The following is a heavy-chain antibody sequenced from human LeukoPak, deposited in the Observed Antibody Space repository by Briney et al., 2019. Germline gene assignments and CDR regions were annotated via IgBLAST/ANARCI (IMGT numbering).Heavy chain of an antibody. Sequence: GASVKVFCNASGYTYTGQYMQWARQAPGQGFEWMGRLTSNCGSTNCAGTIQGREIMTRDTFTRTAYMGPSRLRSDDTAVYYCARVSSFDYFDSSGYSLVSWGQGTLVTVSS. J-gene: IGHJ5*02. CDR3: ARVSSFDYFDSSGYSLVS. CDR1: GYTYTGQY. V-gene: IGHV1-2*06. CDR2: LTSNCGST. D-gene: IGHD3-22*01.